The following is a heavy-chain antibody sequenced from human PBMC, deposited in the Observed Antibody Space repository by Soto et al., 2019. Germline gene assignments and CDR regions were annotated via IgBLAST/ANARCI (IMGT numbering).Heavy chain of an antibody. CDR3: ARVSGSYSYGMDV. CDR2: IYHSGST. CDR1: GGSISSSNW. J-gene: IGHJ6*02. V-gene: IGHV4-4*02. Sequence: QVQLQESGPGLVKPSGTLSLTCAVSGGSISSSNWWSWVRQPPGKGLEWIGEIYHSGSTNYNPSLKSRXTISVDXPKNQFALKLSSVPAADTAVYYCARVSGSYSYGMDVWGQGTTVTVSS. D-gene: IGHD1-26*01.